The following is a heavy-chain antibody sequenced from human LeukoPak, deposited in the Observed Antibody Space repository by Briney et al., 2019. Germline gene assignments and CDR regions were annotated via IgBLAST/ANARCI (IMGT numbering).Heavy chain of an antibody. CDR1: GGSIGTDY. V-gene: IGHV4-4*09. CDR2: VYSRGSP. CDR3: ARHVSWYSGGFEL. D-gene: IGHD2-15*01. J-gene: IGHJ3*01. Sequence: SETLSLTCSVSGGSIGTDYWSWIRQPPGRRLEWIGFVYSRGSPTYNPSLQRRVAMSIDMSKNQFSLNLSSVTAADTAVYYCARHVSWYSGGFELWGQGTMVTVSS.